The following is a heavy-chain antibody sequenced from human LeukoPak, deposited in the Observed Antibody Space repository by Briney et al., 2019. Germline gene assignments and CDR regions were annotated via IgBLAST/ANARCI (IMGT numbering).Heavy chain of an antibody. J-gene: IGHJ6*02. CDR3: AKDLTRIAVAGMDV. CDR2: ISWNSGSI. D-gene: IGHD6-19*01. Sequence: GGSLGLSCAASGFTFDNYAMHWVRQAPGKGLEWVSGISWNSGSIGYADSVKGRFTISRDNAKNSLYLQMNSLRAEDTALYYCAKDLTRIAVAGMDVWGQGTTVTVSS. V-gene: IGHV3-9*01. CDR1: GFTFDNYA.